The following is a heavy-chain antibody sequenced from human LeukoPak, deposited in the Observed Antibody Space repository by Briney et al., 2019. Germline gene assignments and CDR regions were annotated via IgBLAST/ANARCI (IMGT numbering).Heavy chain of an antibody. V-gene: IGHV3-11*04. CDR2: ISSSGSTI. CDR1: GFTFSDYY. J-gene: IGHJ4*02. CDR3: ATEGGRQQFLL. D-gene: IGHD5-24*01. Sequence: PGGSLRPSCAASGFTFSDYYMNWIRQAPGKGPEWISYISSSGSTIYYADSVKGRFTLSRDNAKNSLYLQMNSLRAEDTAVYYCATEGGRQQFLLWGQGTLVTVSS.